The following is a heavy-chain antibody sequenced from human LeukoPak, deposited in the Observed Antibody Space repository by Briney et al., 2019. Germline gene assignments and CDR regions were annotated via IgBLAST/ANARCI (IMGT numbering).Heavy chain of an antibody. CDR1: GYTFTSYG. J-gene: IGHJ6*03. D-gene: IGHD6-6*01. CDR2: ISAYNGNT. Sequence: ASVKVSCKASGYTFTSYGISWVRQAPGQGLEWMGWISAYNGNTNYAQKLQGRVTMTTDTSTSTAYMELRSLRSEDTAVYYCARTYSSSSSYYYYYYYMDVWGKGTTVTVSS. CDR3: ARTYSSSSSYYYYYYYMDV. V-gene: IGHV1-18*01.